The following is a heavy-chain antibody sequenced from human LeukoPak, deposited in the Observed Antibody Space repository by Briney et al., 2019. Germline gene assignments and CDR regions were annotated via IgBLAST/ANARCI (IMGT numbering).Heavy chain of an antibody. J-gene: IGHJ5*02. V-gene: IGHV5-51*01. CDR1: GYSFTSYW. CDR2: IYPGDSDT. CDR3: ARQGPAANRNWFAP. D-gene: IGHD2-2*01. Sequence: GESLKISGKGSGYSFTSYWSGGVRQMPGKGLEWMGIIYPGDSDTRYSPYFQGQVTLSADKSISTAYLQWSSLKPSDTAMYYCARQGPAANRNWFAPWGQGTLVTVSS.